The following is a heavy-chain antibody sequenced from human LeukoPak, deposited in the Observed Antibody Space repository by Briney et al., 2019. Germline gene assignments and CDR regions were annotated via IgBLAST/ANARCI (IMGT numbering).Heavy chain of an antibody. D-gene: IGHD5-18*01. CDR2: FDPEDGET. CDR3: ATEDPTMANGLYAFDI. Sequence: ASVKVSCKVSGYTLTELSMHWVRQAPGKGLEWMGGFDPEDGETIYAQKFQGRVTMTEDTSTDTAYMDLSSLRSEDTAVYYCATEDPTMANGLYAFDIWGQGTMVTVSS. V-gene: IGHV1-24*01. CDR1: GYTLTELS. J-gene: IGHJ3*02.